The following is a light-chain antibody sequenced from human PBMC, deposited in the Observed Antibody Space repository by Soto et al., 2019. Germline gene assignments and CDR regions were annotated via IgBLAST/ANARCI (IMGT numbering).Light chain of an antibody. J-gene: IGLJ3*02. CDR1: SSDVGGYNY. CDR2: DVS. Sequence: QSVLTQPASVSGSPGQSINISCTGTSSDVGGYNYVSWYQRHPGKLPKLLIYDVSHRPAGVSDRFSGSKSGNTAALSISGLHADGEADYYCCPYTSGPTLMFGGGTKLTVL. V-gene: IGLV2-14*03. CDR3: CPYTSGPTLM.